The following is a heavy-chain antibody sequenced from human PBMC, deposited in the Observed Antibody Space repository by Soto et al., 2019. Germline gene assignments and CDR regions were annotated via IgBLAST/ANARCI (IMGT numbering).Heavy chain of an antibody. CDR1: VYPLTSYY. D-gene: IGHD6-6*01. Sequence: SVKVSCKAPVYPLTSYYMHLVRQAPGQGLEWMGWINPNSGGTNYAQKFQGRVTMTRDTSISTAYMELSRLRSDDTAVYYCAREIAARLTHFDYWGQGTLVTVSS. V-gene: IGHV1-2*02. CDR3: AREIAARLTHFDY. J-gene: IGHJ4*02. CDR2: INPNSGGT.